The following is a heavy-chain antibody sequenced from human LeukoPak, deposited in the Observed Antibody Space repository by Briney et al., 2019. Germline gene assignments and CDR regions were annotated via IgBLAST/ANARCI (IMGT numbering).Heavy chain of an antibody. Sequence: SETLSLTCTVSGGSISSGGYYWSWIRQHPGKGLEWTGYIYYSGSTYYNSSLKSRLTISVDTSKNQFSLKLSSVTAADTAIYYCARYCSGGSCLHFDYWGQGTLVTVSS. CDR3: ARYCSGGSCLHFDY. V-gene: IGHV4-31*03. D-gene: IGHD2-15*01. CDR1: GGSISSGGYY. CDR2: IYYSGST. J-gene: IGHJ4*02.